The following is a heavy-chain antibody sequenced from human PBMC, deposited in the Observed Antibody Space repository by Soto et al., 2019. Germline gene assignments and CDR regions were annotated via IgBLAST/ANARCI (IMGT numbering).Heavy chain of an antibody. J-gene: IGHJ5*02. CDR1: GYSVASNSAA. CDR2: TYYRSKWYN. D-gene: IGHD3-3*01. V-gene: IGHV6-1*01. CDR3: ARVFDFWSGYYTHNWFDP. Sequence: SHTLALTCAISGYSVASNSAAWKLIRQSPSRGLEWLGRTYYRSKWYNDYAVSVKSRITINPDTSKNQFSLQLNSVTPEDTAVYYCARVFDFWSGYYTHNWFDPWGQGTLVTVSS.